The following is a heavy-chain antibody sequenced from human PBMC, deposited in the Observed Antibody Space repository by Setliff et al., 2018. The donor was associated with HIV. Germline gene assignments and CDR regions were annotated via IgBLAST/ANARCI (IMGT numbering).Heavy chain of an antibody. CDR1: GFTFSNAW. CDR3: ARGTSYGWFDP. CDR2: IRNIAYGESI. Sequence: GGSLRLSCAASGFTFSNAWMSWVRQAPGKGLECVGFIRNIAYGESIEYAASVKGRFTISRDDSKNSLYLQMNSLKTEDTAVYYCARGTSYGWFDPWGQGTLVTVSS. D-gene: IGHD4-17*01. J-gene: IGHJ5*02. V-gene: IGHV3-15*08.